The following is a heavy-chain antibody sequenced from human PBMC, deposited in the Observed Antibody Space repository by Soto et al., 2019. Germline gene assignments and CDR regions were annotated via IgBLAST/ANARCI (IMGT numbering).Heavy chain of an antibody. CDR2: INHSGST. D-gene: IGHD2-2*01. CDR1: GGSFSGYY. Sequence: PSETLSLTCAVYGGSFSGYYWSWIRQPPGKGLEWIGEINHSGSTNYNPSLKSRVTISADTSKNQFSLKLSSVTAADTAVYYCARGSTSRIFDYWGQGTLVTVSS. CDR3: ARGSTSRIFDY. V-gene: IGHV4-34*01. J-gene: IGHJ4*02.